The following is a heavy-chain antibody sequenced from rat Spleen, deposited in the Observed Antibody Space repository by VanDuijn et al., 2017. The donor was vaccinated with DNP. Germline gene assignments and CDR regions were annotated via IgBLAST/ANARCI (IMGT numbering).Heavy chain of an antibody. Sequence: EVKLVESGGGLVQPGRSLKLSCAASGFTFSDYNMVWVRQAPKKGLEWVATISYDGLSTNYRDSVKGRFTISRDNAKSTLYLQMDSLRSEDTATYYCARPYTTDYYSLDAWGQGTSVTVSS. CDR2: ISYDGLST. J-gene: IGHJ4*01. V-gene: IGHV5-7*01. D-gene: IGHD1-6*01. CDR1: GFTFSDYN. CDR3: ARPYTTDYYSLDA.